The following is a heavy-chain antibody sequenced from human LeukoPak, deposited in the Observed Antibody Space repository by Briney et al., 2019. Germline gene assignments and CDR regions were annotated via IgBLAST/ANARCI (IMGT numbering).Heavy chain of an antibody. D-gene: IGHD1-1*01. Sequence: ASVKVSCKASGYTFTSYDINWVRQATGQGLEWMGWMNPNSGNTGYAQKFQGRVTMTRNTSISTAYMELSSLRSEDTAVYYCARLRTTERAFDIWGQGTMVTVSS. CDR3: ARLRTTERAFDI. V-gene: IGHV1-8*01. CDR1: GYTFTSYD. CDR2: MNPNSGNT. J-gene: IGHJ3*02.